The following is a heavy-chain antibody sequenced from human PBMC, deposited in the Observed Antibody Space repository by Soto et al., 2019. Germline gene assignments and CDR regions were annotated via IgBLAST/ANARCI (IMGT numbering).Heavy chain of an antibody. J-gene: IGHJ4*02. CDR2: IYYSGNS. D-gene: IGHD3-10*01. CDR1: GASITSDGYY. CDR3: ARTEGSGSPDFDY. Sequence: QVQLQESGPGLLKTSQTLALTCSVSGASITSDGYYWSWIRQFPGKGLEWIGHIYYSGNSYYNLSLGSRLLISVDTSKNQFSLKLSSVTAADTAVYYCARTEGSGSPDFDYWGQGILVTVSS. V-gene: IGHV4-31*03.